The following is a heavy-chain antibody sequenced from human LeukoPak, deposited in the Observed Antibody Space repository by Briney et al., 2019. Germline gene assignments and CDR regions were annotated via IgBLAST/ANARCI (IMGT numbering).Heavy chain of an antibody. V-gene: IGHV3-74*01. CDR1: GFTFSSYW. CDR2: INSDGSST. Sequence: GGSLRLSCAASGFTFSSYWMHWVRHAPGKGLVWVSRINSDGSSTSYADSVKGRFTISRDNAKNTLYLQMNSLRAEDTAVYYCARGGYSYGSTPQYWGQGTLVTVSS. D-gene: IGHD5-18*01. CDR3: ARGGYSYGSTPQY. J-gene: IGHJ4*02.